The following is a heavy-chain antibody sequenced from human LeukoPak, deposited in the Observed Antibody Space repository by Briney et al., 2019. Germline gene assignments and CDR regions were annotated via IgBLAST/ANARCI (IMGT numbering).Heavy chain of an antibody. CDR2: INHSGST. J-gene: IGHJ4*02. CDR3: ARSDYYGSGSYGPSIFDY. CDR1: GGSFSGYY. D-gene: IGHD3-10*01. Sequence: PSETLSLTCAVYGGSFSGYYWSWIRQPPGKGLEWIGEINHSGSTNYNPSLKSRVTISVDTSKNQFSLKLSSVTAADTAVYYCARSDYYGSGSYGPSIFDYWGQGTLVTVSS. V-gene: IGHV4-34*01.